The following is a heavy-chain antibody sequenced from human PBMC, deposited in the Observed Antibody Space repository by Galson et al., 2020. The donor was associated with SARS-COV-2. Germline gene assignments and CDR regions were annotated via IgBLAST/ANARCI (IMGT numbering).Heavy chain of an antibody. V-gene: IGHV3-30-3*01. Sequence: ETGGSLRLSCVAFGFTFNSYAMHWVRQAPGKGLEWVAVIASDGSKENYADSVKGRFTISRDKSKNTVYLQMNSLRADDTAVYYCARAPNSRWDDFDYWGQGTMVTVSS. J-gene: IGHJ4*02. CDR1: GFTFNSYA. D-gene: IGHD6-13*01. CDR3: ARAPNSRWDDFDY. CDR2: IASDGSKE.